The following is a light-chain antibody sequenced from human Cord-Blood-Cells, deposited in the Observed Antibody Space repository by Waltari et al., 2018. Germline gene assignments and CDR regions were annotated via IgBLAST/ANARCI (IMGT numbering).Light chain of an antibody. Sequence: QSALTQPASVSGSPGQSITISCTGTSSDDGGYNYVSWYQQHPGKAPILMLYDVSNRPSGVPNHFSGSKSGNTSSLTISGLQAEDEADYYCSSYTSSSTLDVVFGGGTKLTVL. CDR2: DVS. V-gene: IGLV2-14*01. CDR1: SSDDGGYNY. CDR3: SSYTSSSTLDVV. J-gene: IGLJ2*01.